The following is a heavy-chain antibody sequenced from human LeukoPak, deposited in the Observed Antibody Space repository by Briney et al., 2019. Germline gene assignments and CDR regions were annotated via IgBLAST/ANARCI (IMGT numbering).Heavy chain of an antibody. CDR2: ISAYNGNT. Sequence: ASVKVSCKASGYTFTSYGISWMRQAPGQGLEWMGWISAYNGNTNYAQKLQGRVTMTTDTSTSTAYMELRSLRSDDTAVYYCARDLLRRSITMVRGVISKYNWFDPWGQGTLVTVSS. CDR3: ARDLLRRSITMVRGVISKYNWFDP. V-gene: IGHV1-18*01. CDR1: GYTFTSYG. J-gene: IGHJ5*02. D-gene: IGHD3-10*01.